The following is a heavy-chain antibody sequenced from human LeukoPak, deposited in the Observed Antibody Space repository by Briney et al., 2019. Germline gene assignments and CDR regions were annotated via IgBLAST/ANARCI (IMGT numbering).Heavy chain of an antibody. V-gene: IGHV4-34*01. CDR2: INHSGST. Sequence: PSETLSLTCAVDGVSVRGDYWSWIRQPPGKGLEWIGEINHSGSTNYNPSLKSRVTISVDTSKNQFSLKLSSVTAADTAVYYCARGRGSTSFHYYYYGMDVWGQGTTVTVSS. CDR1: GVSVRGDY. D-gene: IGHD2-2*01. J-gene: IGHJ6*02. CDR3: ARGRGSTSFHYYYYGMDV.